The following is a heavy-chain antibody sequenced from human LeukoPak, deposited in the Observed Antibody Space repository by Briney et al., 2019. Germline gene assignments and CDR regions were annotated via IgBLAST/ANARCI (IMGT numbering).Heavy chain of an antibody. V-gene: IGHV1-24*01. Sequence: ASAKVACKVSGYTLTELSMHWVRQAPGKGLEWMGGFDPEDGETIYAQKFQGRVTMTEDTSTDTAYMELSSLRSEDTAVYYCATLLQGDGSGYYFDYWGQGTLVTVSS. CDR3: ATLLQGDGSGYYFDY. D-gene: IGHD3-22*01. CDR1: GYTLTELS. CDR2: FDPEDGET. J-gene: IGHJ4*02.